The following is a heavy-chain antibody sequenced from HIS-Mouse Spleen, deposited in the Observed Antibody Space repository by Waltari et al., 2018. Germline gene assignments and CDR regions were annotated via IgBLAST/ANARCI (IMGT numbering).Heavy chain of an antibody. CDR1: GFTFSSDS. CDR2: ISSSSSTI. V-gene: IGHV3-48*01. CDR3: ARDLGNWFDP. Sequence: EVQLVESGGGLVHHGGSLGLSCSASGFTFSSDSMNWVRQAPGKGLEWVSYISSSSSTIYYADSVKGRFTISRDNAKNSLYLQMNSLRAEDTAVYYCARDLGNWFDPWGQGTLVTVSS. J-gene: IGHJ5*02.